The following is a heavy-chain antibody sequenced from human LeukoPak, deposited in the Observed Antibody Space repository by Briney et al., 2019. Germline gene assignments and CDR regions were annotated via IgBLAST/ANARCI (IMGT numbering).Heavy chain of an antibody. D-gene: IGHD2-21*02. Sequence: GASVKVSCKASGGTFSSYAISWVRQAPGQGLEWMGGIIPIFGTASYAQKFQGRVTITTDESTSTAYMELSSLRSEDTAVYYCARDCGGDCYFSSWGQGTLVTVSS. V-gene: IGHV1-69*05. CDR2: IIPIFGTA. CDR1: GGTFSSYA. J-gene: IGHJ5*02. CDR3: ARDCGGDCYFSS.